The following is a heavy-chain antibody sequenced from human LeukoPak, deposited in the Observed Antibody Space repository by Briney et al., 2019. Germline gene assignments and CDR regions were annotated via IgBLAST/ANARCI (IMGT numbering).Heavy chain of an antibody. D-gene: IGHD6-13*01. CDR1: GFTFSSNW. CDR3: AREVHPAAAEDY. J-gene: IGHJ4*02. V-gene: IGHV3-7*01. CDR2: IKQDGSER. Sequence: PGGSLRLSCAASGFTFSSNWMSWVRQAPGKGLEWVANIKQDGSERHYVDSVKGRFTISRDNTKNSLFLQMNGLRAEDTAVYYCAREVHPAAAEDYWGQGTLVTVSP.